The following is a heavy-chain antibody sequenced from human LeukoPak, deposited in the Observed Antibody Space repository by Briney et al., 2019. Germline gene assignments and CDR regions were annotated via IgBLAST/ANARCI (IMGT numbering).Heavy chain of an antibody. Sequence: SETLSLTCAVYGGSFSGYYWSWIRQPPGKGLEWIGEINHSGSTNYNPSLKSRVTISVDTSKSQFSLKLSSVTAADTAVYYCARGNPSGSSAAFDYWGQGTLVTVSS. CDR3: ARGNPSGSSAAFDY. D-gene: IGHD1-26*01. J-gene: IGHJ4*02. CDR1: GGSFSGYY. V-gene: IGHV4-34*01. CDR2: INHSGST.